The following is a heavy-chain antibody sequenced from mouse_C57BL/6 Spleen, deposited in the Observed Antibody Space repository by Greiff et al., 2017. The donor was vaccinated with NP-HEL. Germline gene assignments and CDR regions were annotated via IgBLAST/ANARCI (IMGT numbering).Heavy chain of an antibody. CDR3: ATTVVPYWYFDV. CDR1: GFNIKDYY. V-gene: IGHV14-2*01. D-gene: IGHD1-1*01. CDR2: IDPEDGET. Sequence: VQLQQSGAELVKPGASVKLSCTASGFNIKDYYMHWVKQRTEQGLEWIGRIDPEDGETKYAPKFQGKATITADTSSNTAYLRLSSLTSEDTAVYYCATTVVPYWYFDVWGTGTTVTVSS. J-gene: IGHJ1*03.